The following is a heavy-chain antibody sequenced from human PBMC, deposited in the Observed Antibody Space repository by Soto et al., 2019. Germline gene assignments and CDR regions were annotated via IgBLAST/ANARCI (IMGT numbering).Heavy chain of an antibody. D-gene: IGHD1-1*01. CDR2: IYYSGSA. Sequence: SETLSHSCSVSGGSISNYYWSWIRQPPGKGLEWLGYIYYSGSASYNPSLKSRITVSVDTSKNQFSLKLSSVTAADTAVYYCARVRTGDPTFVDYWGQRTLVTVSS. CDR1: GGSISNYY. CDR3: ARVRTGDPTFVDY. J-gene: IGHJ4*02. V-gene: IGHV4-59*01.